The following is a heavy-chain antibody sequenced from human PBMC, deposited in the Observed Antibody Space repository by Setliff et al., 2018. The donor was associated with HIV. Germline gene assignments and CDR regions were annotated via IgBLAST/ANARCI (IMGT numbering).Heavy chain of an antibody. J-gene: IGHJ4*02. CDR2: IIPIFGTA. CDR1: GGTVIGGTVMSYS. Sequence: SVKVSCKTSGGTVIGGTVMSYSISWVRQAPGQGLEWMGGIIPIFGTANYAQRFQGRVTITADESTSTAYMELYNLRSEDTAMYYCTRGRGIIGALVYWGQGTLVTVSS. D-gene: IGHD2-21*01. CDR3: TRGRGIIGALVY. V-gene: IGHV1-69*13.